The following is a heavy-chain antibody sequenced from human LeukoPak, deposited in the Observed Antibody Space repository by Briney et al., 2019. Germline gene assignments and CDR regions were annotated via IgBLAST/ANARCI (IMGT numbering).Heavy chain of an antibody. V-gene: IGHV4-59*01. J-gene: IGHJ5*02. CDR2: IYYSGST. D-gene: IGHD6-6*01. CDR3: ARDRVGAARSWFDP. CDR1: GGSISSYY. Sequence: SETLSLTCTVSGGSISSYYWSWIRQPPGKGLEWIGYIYYSGSTNYNPSLKSRVTISVDTSKNQFSLKLSSVTAADTAVYYCARDRVGAARSWFDPWGQGTLVTVSS.